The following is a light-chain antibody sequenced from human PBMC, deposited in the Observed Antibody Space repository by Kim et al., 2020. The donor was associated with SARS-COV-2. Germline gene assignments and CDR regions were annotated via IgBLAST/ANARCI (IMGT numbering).Light chain of an antibody. V-gene: IGKV1-5*03. Sequence: DIQMTQSPSTLSASVGDRVTITCRASQSIGTWLAWYQQKPGKAPNLLIYKASSLETGVPSRFSGSGSGTEFTLTISSLQPDDFATYYCQQYDSYSRFTFGPGTKVDIK. CDR2: KAS. CDR1: QSIGTW. CDR3: QQYDSYSRFT. J-gene: IGKJ3*01.